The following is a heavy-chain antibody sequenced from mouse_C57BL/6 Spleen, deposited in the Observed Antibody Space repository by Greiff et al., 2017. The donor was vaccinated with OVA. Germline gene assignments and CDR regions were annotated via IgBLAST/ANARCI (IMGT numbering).Heavy chain of an antibody. CDR2: INPYNGGT. CDR1: GYTFTDYY. D-gene: IGHD4-1*01. CDR3: ARWDTGYAMDY. Sequence: VQLQQSGPVLVKPGASVKMSCKASGYTFTDYYMNWVKQSHGKSLEWIGVINPYNGGTSYNQKFKGKATLTVDKSSSTAYMELNSLTSEDSAVYYCARWDTGYAMDYWGQGTSVTVSS. J-gene: IGHJ4*01. V-gene: IGHV1-19*01.